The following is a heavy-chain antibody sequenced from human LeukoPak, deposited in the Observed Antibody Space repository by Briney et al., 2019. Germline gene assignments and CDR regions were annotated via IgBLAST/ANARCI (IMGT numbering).Heavy chain of an antibody. V-gene: IGHV1-69*13. J-gene: IGHJ4*02. CDR3: ATLTPGLYYFDY. Sequence: ASVKVSCKASGGTFSSYAISWVRQAPGQGLEWMGGIIPIFGTANYAQKFQGRVTITADESTSTAYMELSSLRSEDTAVYYCATLTPGLYYFDYWGQGTLVTVSS. CDR1: GGTFSSYA. CDR2: IIPIFGTA.